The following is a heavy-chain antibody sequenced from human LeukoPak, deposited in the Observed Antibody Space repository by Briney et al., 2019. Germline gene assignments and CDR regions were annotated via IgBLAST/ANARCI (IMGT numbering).Heavy chain of an antibody. V-gene: IGHV3-43*01. J-gene: IGHJ4*02. CDR3: AKGSSGYLGGLDY. CDR1: GFTFDDYT. CDR2: ISWDCGST. Sequence: GESLRLSCAASGFTFDDYTMHWVRQAPGKGLEWVSLISWDCGSTYYADSVKGRFTISRDNSKNSLYLQMNSLRTEDTALYYCAKGSSGYLGGLDYWGQGTLVTVSS. D-gene: IGHD3-22*01.